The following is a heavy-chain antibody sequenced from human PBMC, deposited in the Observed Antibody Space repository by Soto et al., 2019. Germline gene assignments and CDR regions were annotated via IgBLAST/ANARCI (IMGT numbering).Heavy chain of an antibody. CDR1: GFTFSSYD. V-gene: IGHV3-13*01. D-gene: IGHD1-26*01. CDR2: IGTAGDT. CDR3: ARGLSGSNSGSAFDI. J-gene: IGHJ3*02. Sequence: VGSLRLSCAASGFTFSSYDMRWVRQATGKGLEWVSAIGTAGDTYYPGSVKGRFTISRGNAKNSLYLQMNSLRAGDTAVYYCARGLSGSNSGSAFDIWGQGTMVTVSS.